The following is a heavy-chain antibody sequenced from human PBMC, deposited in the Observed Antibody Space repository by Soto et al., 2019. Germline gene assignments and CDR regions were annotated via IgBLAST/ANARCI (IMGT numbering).Heavy chain of an antibody. Sequence: QVQLVQSGAEVKKPGASVKVSCKASGYSFTTYGISWVRQAPGQGLEWMGWISAYNGNTNYAQKFNGRITMTTDTYTSTVYMELRSLTSDDTAVYYCARDVRVGNAVHFVVVIAIFGYWGQGTLVTCSS. V-gene: IGHV1-18*01. CDR1: GYSFTTYG. J-gene: IGHJ4*02. CDR2: ISAYNGNT. CDR3: ARDVRVGNAVHFVVVIAIFGY. D-gene: IGHD2-21*01.